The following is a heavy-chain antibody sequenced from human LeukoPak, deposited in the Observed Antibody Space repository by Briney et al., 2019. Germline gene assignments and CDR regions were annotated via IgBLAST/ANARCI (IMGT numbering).Heavy chain of an antibody. CDR1: GFTVSSNY. D-gene: IGHD6-19*01. V-gene: IGHV3-53*01. CDR3: ARGGQQWLVSAFDI. J-gene: IGHJ3*02. CDR2: IYSGGST. Sequence: GGSQRLSCAASGFTVSSNYMSWVRQAPGKGLEWVSVIYSGGSTYYADSVKGRFTISRDNSKNTLYLQMNSLRAEDTAVYYCARGGQQWLVSAFDIWGQGTMVTVSS.